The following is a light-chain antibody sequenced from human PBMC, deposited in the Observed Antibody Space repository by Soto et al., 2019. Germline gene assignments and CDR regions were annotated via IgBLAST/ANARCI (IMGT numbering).Light chain of an antibody. CDR2: DAS. CDR1: QSVSSY. CDR3: QQSNSSPPT. Sequence: DIQMTQSPSTLSLSLGERITITCRASQSVSSYLTWYQQKPGQAPKLLIYDASNLPSGIPSRFSGSGSGTDFTLTISSLEPEDFAIYYCQQSNSSPPTFGQGTRLEIK. V-gene: IGKV1-39*01. J-gene: IGKJ2*01.